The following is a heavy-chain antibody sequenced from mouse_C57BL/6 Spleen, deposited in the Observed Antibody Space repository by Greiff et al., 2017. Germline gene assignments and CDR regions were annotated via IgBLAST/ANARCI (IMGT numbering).Heavy chain of an antibody. V-gene: IGHV3-6*01. Sequence: EVQLVESGPGLVKPSQSLSLTCSVTGYSITSGYYWNWIRQFPGNKLEWMGYISYDGSNNYNPSLKNRISITRDTSKNQFFLKLNSVTTEDTATYYCARGLGREDYWGQGTTLTVSS. CDR2: ISYDGSN. CDR3: ARGLGREDY. J-gene: IGHJ2*01. D-gene: IGHD4-1*01. CDR1: GYSITSGYY.